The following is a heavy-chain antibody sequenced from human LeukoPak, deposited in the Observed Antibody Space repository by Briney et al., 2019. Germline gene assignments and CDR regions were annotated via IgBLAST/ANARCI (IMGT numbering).Heavy chain of an antibody. J-gene: IGHJ4*02. D-gene: IGHD6-13*01. V-gene: IGHV3-23*01. CDR3: ARSPAAEKG. CDR2: IRGSGGVT. CDR1: GFTFSSYA. Sequence: GGSLRLSCAASGFTFSSYAMSWVRQAPGEGLEWVSAIRGSGGVTYYADSVKGRFTISRDNSKNTLYLQMNSLRAEDTAVYYCARSPAAEKGWGQGTLVTVSS.